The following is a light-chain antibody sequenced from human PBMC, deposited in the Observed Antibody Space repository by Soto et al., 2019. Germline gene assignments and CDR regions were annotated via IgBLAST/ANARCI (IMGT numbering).Light chain of an antibody. V-gene: IGKV1-5*03. CDR3: QQYNSYSPT. CDR1: QSLLHSNGYNY. CDR2: KAS. Sequence: MTQSPLSLPVTPGEPASISCRSSQSLLHSNGYNYLAWYQQKAGKAPNLLIYKASRLESGVPSRFSGSGSETEFTLTISGLQHGDSATYYCQQYNSYSPTFGQGTKVDIK. J-gene: IGKJ1*01.